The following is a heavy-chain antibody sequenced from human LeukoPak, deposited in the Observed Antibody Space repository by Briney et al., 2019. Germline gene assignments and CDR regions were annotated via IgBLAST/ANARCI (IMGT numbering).Heavy chain of an antibody. Sequence: GGSLRLSCAASGFTFSNYAMSWVRQAPGKGLERVSAIGGGGGSTYYADSVKGRFTISRDNSKNTLYLQMNSLRAEDTALHYCAKGRSRSGPDYWGQGALVTVSS. D-gene: IGHD2-15*01. CDR3: AKGRSRSGPDY. J-gene: IGHJ4*02. CDR1: GFTFSNYA. V-gene: IGHV3-23*01. CDR2: IGGGGGST.